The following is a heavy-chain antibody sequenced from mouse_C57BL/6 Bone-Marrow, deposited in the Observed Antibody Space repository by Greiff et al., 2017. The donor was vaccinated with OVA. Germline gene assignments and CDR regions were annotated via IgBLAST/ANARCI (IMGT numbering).Heavy chain of an antibody. CDR2: IYPRSGNT. Sequence: VQLQQSGAELARPGASVKLSCKASGYTFTSYGISWVKQRTGQGLEWIGEIYPRSGNTYYNEKFKGKATLTADKSSSTAHMELRSLTSEDSAVYFCARSVITTVAPFAYWGQGTLVTVSA. V-gene: IGHV1-81*01. CDR3: ARSVITTVAPFAY. CDR1: GYTFTSYG. D-gene: IGHD1-1*01. J-gene: IGHJ3*01.